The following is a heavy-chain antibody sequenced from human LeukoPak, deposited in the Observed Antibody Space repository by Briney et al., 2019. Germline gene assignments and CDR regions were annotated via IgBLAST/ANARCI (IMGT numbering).Heavy chain of an antibody. D-gene: IGHD3-3*01. CDR3: ARDTYEPGLIDF. CDR2: INSGSSDK. V-gene: IGHV3-21*05. J-gene: IGHJ4*02. CDR1: GFTFSLYA. Sequence: PGGSLRLSCAASGFTFSLYAMNWVRQAPGKGLEWVSYINSGSSDKHYTESVRGRSTISRDNAKKTLYLQMNSLRAEDTAVYFCARDTYEPGLIDFWGQGTLVSVSS.